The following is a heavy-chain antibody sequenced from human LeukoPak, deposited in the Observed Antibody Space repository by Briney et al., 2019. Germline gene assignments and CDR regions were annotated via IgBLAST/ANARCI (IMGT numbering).Heavy chain of an antibody. V-gene: IGHV3-23*01. CDR1: GFTFSSYA. CDR2: ISGSGGST. D-gene: IGHD5-18*01. Sequence: PGGSLRLSCAASGFTFSSYAMSWVRQAPGKGLEWVSAISGSGGSTYYTDSVKGRFTISRDNSKNTLYLQMNSLRAEDTAVYYCAKFDGYSYGYDYWGQGTLVTVSS. J-gene: IGHJ4*02. CDR3: AKFDGYSYGYDY.